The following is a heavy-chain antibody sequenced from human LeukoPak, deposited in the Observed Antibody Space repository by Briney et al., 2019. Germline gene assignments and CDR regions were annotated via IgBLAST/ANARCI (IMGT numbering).Heavy chain of an antibody. D-gene: IGHD3-9*01. CDR3: ARQLTISSSDFDY. Sequence: SETLSHTCTVSGGSISSSSYYWGWIRQPPGKGLEWIGSIYYSGSTYYKPSLKSRVTISVDTSKNQFSLKLSSVTAADTAVYYCARQLTISSSDFDYWGQGTLVTVSS. CDR2: IYYSGST. J-gene: IGHJ4*02. CDR1: GGSISSSSYY. V-gene: IGHV4-39*01.